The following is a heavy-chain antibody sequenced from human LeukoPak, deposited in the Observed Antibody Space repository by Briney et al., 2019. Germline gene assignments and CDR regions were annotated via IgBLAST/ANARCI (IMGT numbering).Heavy chain of an antibody. D-gene: IGHD1-26*01. CDR1: GFTFDDYA. V-gene: IGHV3-9*01. Sequence: GGSLRLSCAASGFTFDDYAMHWVRQAPGKGLEWVSGISWNSGSIGYADFVKGRFTHSRDNAKNPLYLQMNSLRAEDTALYYCAKDILGSYYAFDIWGQGTMVTVSS. CDR3: AKDILGSYYAFDI. CDR2: ISWNSGSI. J-gene: IGHJ3*02.